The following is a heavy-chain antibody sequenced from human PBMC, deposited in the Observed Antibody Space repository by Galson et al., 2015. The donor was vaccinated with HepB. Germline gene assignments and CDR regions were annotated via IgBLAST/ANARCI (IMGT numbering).Heavy chain of an antibody. CDR2: INPSGGST. V-gene: IGHV1-46*01. Sequence: SVKVSCKASGYTFTSYYMHWVRQAPGQGLEWMGIINPSGGSTSYAQKFQGRVTMTEDTSTDTAYMELSSLRSEDTAVYYCATEYGDYEGLVYKPTGYYYYYGMDVWGQGTTVTVSS. CDR3: ATEYGDYEGLVYKPTGYYYYYGMDV. D-gene: IGHD4-17*01. J-gene: IGHJ6*02. CDR1: GYTFTSYY.